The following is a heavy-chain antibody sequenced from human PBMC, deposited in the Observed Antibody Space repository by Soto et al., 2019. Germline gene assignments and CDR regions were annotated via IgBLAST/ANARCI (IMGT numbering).Heavy chain of an antibody. Sequence: QVQLVESGGGVVQPGRSLRLSCAASGLTFSSYAIHWVRQAPGKGLEWVSIISYDGSNKYYADYVKGRFTISRDNSKNTLYLQMNSLRAEDTAVYYCARGYGGLSSSFDYWGQGTLVTVSS. CDR1: GLTFSSYA. J-gene: IGHJ4*02. CDR3: ARGYGGLSSSFDY. V-gene: IGHV3-30-3*01. D-gene: IGHD4-17*01. CDR2: ISYDGSNK.